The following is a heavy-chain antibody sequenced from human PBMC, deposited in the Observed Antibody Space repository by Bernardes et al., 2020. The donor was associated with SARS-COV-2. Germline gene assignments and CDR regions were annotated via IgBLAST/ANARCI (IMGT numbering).Heavy chain of an antibody. Sequence: SETLSLTCTVSGGSISSGHYQWAWIRQSAGKGLEWVGRLFPSGSANYNPSLKSRVTISSDTSKNQFSLKLSSVTAADTAVYYCARGGHYYDSTDYWHFFDYWGQGSLVTVSS. CDR3: ARGGHYYDSTDYWHFFDY. CDR1: GGSISSGHYQ. V-gene: IGHV4-61*02. CDR2: LFPSGSA. D-gene: IGHD3-22*01. J-gene: IGHJ4*02.